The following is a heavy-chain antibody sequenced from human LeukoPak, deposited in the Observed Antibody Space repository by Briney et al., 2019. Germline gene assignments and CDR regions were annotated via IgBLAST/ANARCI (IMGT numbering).Heavy chain of an antibody. D-gene: IGHD2-2*01. J-gene: IGHJ4*02. CDR1: GFTFGDYA. V-gene: IGHV3-9*01. Sequence: GRSLRLSCAASGFTFGDYAMHWVRQAPGKGLEWVSGISWNSGSIGYADSVKGRFTISRDNAKNSPYLQMNSLRAEDTALYYCAKGRVYCSSTSCYGYYFDYWGQGTLVTVSS. CDR2: ISWNSGSI. CDR3: AKGRVYCSSTSCYGYYFDY.